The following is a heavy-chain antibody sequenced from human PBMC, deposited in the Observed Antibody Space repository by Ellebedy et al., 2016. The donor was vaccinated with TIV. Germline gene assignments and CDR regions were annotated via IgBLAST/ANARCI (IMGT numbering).Heavy chain of an antibody. CDR1: GFTFSSYA. CDR2: IWSDGNYE. J-gene: IGHJ4*02. D-gene: IGHD5-12*01. V-gene: IGHV3-33*08. Sequence: GESLKISXSASGFTFSSYAMHWVRQAPGKGLEWAAVIWSDGNYEFYADSVKGRFTISRDNSKNTVYLEMNSLRAEDTAIYYCVRAPRGQYYFDYWGQGILVTVSS. CDR3: VRAPRGQYYFDY.